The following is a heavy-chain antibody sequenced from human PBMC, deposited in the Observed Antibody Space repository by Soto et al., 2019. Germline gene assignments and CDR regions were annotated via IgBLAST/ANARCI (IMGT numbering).Heavy chain of an antibody. V-gene: IGHV3-7*01. D-gene: IGHD4-4*01. J-gene: IGHJ4*02. Sequence: EVQLVESGGGLVQPGGSLRLSCAASGFTFSNHWMSWVRQAPGKGLEWVAKIKPDGSEKYYVDSVKGRFTISRDNAKNSRYLQMNSLKAEDTAVYFCARGGITTFTYWGQGTLVTVSS. CDR3: ARGGITTFTY. CDR2: IKPDGSEK. CDR1: GFTFSNHW.